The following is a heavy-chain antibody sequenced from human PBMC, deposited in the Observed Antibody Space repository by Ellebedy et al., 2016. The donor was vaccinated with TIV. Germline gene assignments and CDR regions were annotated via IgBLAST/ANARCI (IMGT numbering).Heavy chain of an antibody. J-gene: IGHJ4*02. V-gene: IGHV4-39*01. CDR2: IYFSGST. CDR1: GGSISSSSYY. Sequence: SETLSLXXTVSGGSISSSSYYWGWIRQPPGKGLEWIGSIYFSGSTYYNPSLKSRVTISVDTSKNQFSLKLSSVTAADTAVYYCARHLYLTGETPWYFDYWGQGTLVTVSS. D-gene: IGHD7-27*01. CDR3: ARHLYLTGETPWYFDY.